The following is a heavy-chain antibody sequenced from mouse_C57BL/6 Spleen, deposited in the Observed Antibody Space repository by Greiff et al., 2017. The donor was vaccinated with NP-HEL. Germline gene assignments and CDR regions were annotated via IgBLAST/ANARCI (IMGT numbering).Heavy chain of an antibody. D-gene: IGHD1-1*01. CDR3: ARNYGSSYGFDY. V-gene: IGHV1-52*01. CDR1: GYTFTSYW. Sequence: LQKPGAGRGRTGSSVKLSCKASGYTFTSYWMHWVKQRPIQGLEWIGNIDPSNSETHYNHPFKDKATLTVDKSSSTAYMQLSSLTSEDSAVYYCARNYGSSYGFDYWGQGTTLTVSS. J-gene: IGHJ2*01. CDR2: IDPSNSET.